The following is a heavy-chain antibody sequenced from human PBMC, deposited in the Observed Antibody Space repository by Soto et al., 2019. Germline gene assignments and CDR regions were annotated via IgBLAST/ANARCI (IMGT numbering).Heavy chain of an antibody. Sequence: EVQLVESGGGLVQPGGSLRLSCEAPGFPFVSYRRNWVGQAPGKGREWVSYIISSSSTIYYADSVKGRFTISRDNAKNSLYLQMNSLRDEDTAVYYCARDRDDFWSGYLYYYYGMDVWGQGTTVTVSS. CDR1: GFPFVSYR. J-gene: IGHJ6*02. CDR2: IISSSSTI. D-gene: IGHD3-3*01. CDR3: ARDRDDFWSGYLYYYYGMDV. V-gene: IGHV3-48*02.